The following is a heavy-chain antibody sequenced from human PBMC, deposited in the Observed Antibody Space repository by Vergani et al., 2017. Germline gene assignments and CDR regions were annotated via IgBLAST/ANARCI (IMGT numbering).Heavy chain of an antibody. CDR1: GFPFSDYG. V-gene: IGHV3-30*03. CDR2: ISYDGNKK. D-gene: IGHD1-1*01. J-gene: IGHJ6*03. CDR3: ARDFLTRVTTLDYYYMGV. Sequence: QVQLMESGGGEVQPGRSLRLSCSAAGFPFSDYGVHWVRQAPGKGLEWVSVISYDGNKKNYADSVKGRFTISRDNSKNTLYLEMNALRAEDTAVYYCARDFLTRVTTLDYYYMGVWGQGTTVTVSS.